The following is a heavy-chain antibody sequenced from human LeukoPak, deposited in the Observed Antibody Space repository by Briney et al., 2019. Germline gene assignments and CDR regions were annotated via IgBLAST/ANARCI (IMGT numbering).Heavy chain of an antibody. D-gene: IGHD5-12*01. Sequence: PSQTLSLTCAVSGGSISSGGYSWSWIRQPPGKGLEWIGYIYHSGSTYCNPSLKSRVTISVDRSKNQFSLKLSSVTAADTAVYYCARGYSGYDYWGQGTLVTVPS. J-gene: IGHJ4*02. CDR1: GGSISSGGYS. V-gene: IGHV4-30-2*01. CDR3: ARGYSGYDY. CDR2: IYHSGST.